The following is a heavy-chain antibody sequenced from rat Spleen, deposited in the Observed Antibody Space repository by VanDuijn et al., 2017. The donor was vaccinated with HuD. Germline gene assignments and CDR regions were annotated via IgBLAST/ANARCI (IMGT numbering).Heavy chain of an antibody. Sequence: QVQLKESGPGLVQPSQTLSLTCTVSGFSLTSNNVHWIRQPPGKGLEWMGAIWSGGSTNCNSALKSRLSISRDTSKSQVFLKMDNLQTEDTAIYYCTRDGGHWGQGVMVTVSS. V-gene: IGHV2-1*01. CDR3: TRDGGH. CDR1: GFSLTSNN. J-gene: IGHJ2*01. D-gene: IGHD1-11*01. CDR2: IWSGGST.